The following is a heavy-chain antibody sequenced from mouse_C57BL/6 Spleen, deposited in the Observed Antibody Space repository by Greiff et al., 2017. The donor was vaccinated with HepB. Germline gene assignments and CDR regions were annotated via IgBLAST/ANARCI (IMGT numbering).Heavy chain of an antibody. V-gene: IGHV5-16*01. D-gene: IGHD4-1*01. J-gene: IGHJ2*01. CDR3: ARGKLGRPFDY. CDR2: INYDGSST. CDR1: GFTFSDYY. Sequence: EVKLMESEGGLVQPGSSMKLSCTASGFTFSDYYMAWVRQVPEKGLEWVANINYDGSSTYYLDSLKSRFIISRDNAKNILYLQMSSLKSEDTATYYCARGKLGRPFDYWGQGTTLTVSS.